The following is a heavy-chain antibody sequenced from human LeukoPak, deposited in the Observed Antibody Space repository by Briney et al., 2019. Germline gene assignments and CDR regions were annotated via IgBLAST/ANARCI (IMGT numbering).Heavy chain of an antibody. CDR1: GFTFSSYA. Sequence: GGSLRLSCAASGFTFSSYAMHWVRQAPGKGLEWVAVISYDGSNRYYADSVKGRFTISRDNSKNTLYLQMNSLRAEDTAAYYCASYYYDSSGYPLVAREQLYYYYYYGMDVWGQGTTVTVSS. D-gene: IGHD3-22*01. J-gene: IGHJ6*02. CDR3: ASYYYDSSGYPLVAREQLYYYYYYGMDV. V-gene: IGHV3-30*04. CDR2: ISYDGSNR.